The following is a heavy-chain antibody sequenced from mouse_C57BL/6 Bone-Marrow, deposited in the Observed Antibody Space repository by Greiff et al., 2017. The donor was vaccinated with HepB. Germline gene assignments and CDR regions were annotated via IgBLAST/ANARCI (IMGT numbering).Heavy chain of an antibody. CDR3: AYYITAVGARAY. Sequence: VQLQQSVAELVRPGASVKLSCTASGFTFTNTYMHWVKQRPEQGLEWIGRIDPANGNTKYAPKFQGKATLTADTSSNTAYLQLSSLTSEDTAIYYCAYYITAVGARAYWGQGTLVTVSA. D-gene: IGHD1-1*01. V-gene: IGHV14-3*01. J-gene: IGHJ3*01. CDR1: GFTFTNTY. CDR2: IDPANGNT.